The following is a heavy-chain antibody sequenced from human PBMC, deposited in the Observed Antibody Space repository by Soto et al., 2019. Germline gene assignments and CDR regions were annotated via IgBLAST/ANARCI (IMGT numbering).Heavy chain of an antibody. J-gene: IGHJ4*02. CDR3: ATLWFGEGNY. D-gene: IGHD3-10*01. Sequence: QLQLQESGPGLVKPSETLSLTCTVSGGSISSSSYYWGWIRQPPGKGLEWIGSIYYSGSTYYNPSLKSRATFSVDTSKNLFSLQLSSVTAADTAVYYCATLWFGEGNYWGQGTLVTVSS. CDR1: GGSISSSSYY. CDR2: IYYSGST. V-gene: IGHV4-39*01.